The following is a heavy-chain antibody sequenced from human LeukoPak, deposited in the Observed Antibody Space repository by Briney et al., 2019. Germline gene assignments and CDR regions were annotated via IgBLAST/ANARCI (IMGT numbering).Heavy chain of an antibody. D-gene: IGHD5-24*01. Sequence: GGSLRLSCAASGFTVSSNYMSWVRQAPGKGLEWVSVISVKGRFTISRGNSKNTLYLQMNSLRAEDTAVYYCARVMDYFDYWGQGTLVTVSS. CDR1: GFTVSSNY. J-gene: IGHJ4*02. V-gene: IGHV3-53*01. CDR3: ARVMDYFDY. CDR2: I.